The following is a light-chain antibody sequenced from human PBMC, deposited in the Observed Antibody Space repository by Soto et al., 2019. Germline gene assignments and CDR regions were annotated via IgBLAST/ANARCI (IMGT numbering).Light chain of an antibody. CDR1: HSISTN. CDR2: GAS. V-gene: IGKV3-15*01. Sequence: EIIMTQSPATLSVSPGEGATLSCRTSHSISTNLAWYQHKRGQSPRLLVYGASTRATGVPARFSGSGSGAEFTLSISSLLSEDFAVYYCQQYNSWPTFGGGTKVEIK. J-gene: IGKJ4*01. CDR3: QQYNSWPT.